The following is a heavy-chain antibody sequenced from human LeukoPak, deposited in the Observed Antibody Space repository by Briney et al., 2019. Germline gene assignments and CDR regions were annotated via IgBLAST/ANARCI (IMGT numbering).Heavy chain of an antibody. J-gene: IGHJ6*04. CDR2: MSGNGGST. CDR3: AKEGGTTGYYGMDV. D-gene: IGHD1-1*01. V-gene: IGHV3-23*01. CDR1: GFTFSSYA. Sequence: PGGSLRLSCAASGFTFSSYAMSWVRQAPGKGLEWVSAMSGNGGSTYYADSVKGRFTISRGKSENTLYLQMNSLRAEDTAIYYCAKEGGTTGYYGMDVWGKGTTVTVSS.